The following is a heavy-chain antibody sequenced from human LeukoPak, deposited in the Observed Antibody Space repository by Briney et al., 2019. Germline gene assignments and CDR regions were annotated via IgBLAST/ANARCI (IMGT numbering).Heavy chain of an antibody. J-gene: IGHJ4*02. Sequence: PSETLSLTCSVSGVSISDYHWSWIRQPPGKGPEWIAHVYYSGSTDYSPSLKSRATISVDTSMNQFSLSLSSVTAADTAIYYCARAVISFGGGIAKGFDCWGQGTLVTVSS. V-gene: IGHV4-59*01. D-gene: IGHD3-16*02. CDR3: ARAVISFGGGIAKGFDC. CDR2: VYYSGST. CDR1: GVSISDYH.